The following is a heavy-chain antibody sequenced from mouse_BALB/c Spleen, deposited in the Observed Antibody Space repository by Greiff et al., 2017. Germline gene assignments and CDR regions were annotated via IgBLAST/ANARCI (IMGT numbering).Heavy chain of an antibody. D-gene: IGHD1-1*01. CDR3: ARSELRYPFAY. J-gene: IGHJ3*01. Sequence: EVKLQQSGPGLVKPSQSLSLTCTVTGYSITSDYAWNWIRQFPGNKLEWMGYISYSGSTSYNPSLKSRISITRDTSKNQFFLQLNSVTTEDTATYYCARSELRYPFAYWGQGTLVTVSA. CDR1: GYSITSDYA. CDR2: ISYSGST. V-gene: IGHV3-2*02.